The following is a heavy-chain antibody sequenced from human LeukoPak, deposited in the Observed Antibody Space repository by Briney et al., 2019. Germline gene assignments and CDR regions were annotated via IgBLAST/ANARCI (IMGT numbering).Heavy chain of an antibody. CDR2: IYSGGST. CDR3: AKRGYSSSWNFDS. J-gene: IGHJ4*02. CDR1: GFTVSSNY. D-gene: IGHD6-13*01. V-gene: IGHV3-66*02. Sequence: GGSLRLSCAASGFTVSSNYMSWVRQAPGKGLEWVSVIYSGGSTYYADSVKGRFTISRDNSKNTVSLQMNSLRAEDTAVYYCAKRGYSSSWNFDSWGQGTLVTVSS.